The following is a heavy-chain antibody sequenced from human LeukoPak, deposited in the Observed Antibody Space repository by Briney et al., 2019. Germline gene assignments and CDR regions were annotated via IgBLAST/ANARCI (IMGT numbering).Heavy chain of an antibody. CDR3: ARATQLIDYFYYMDV. Sequence: PSETLSLTCAVYGGSFSGYYWSWIRQPPGKGLEWIGEINHSGSTNYNPSLKSRVTISVDKSKNQFSLNLRSVTAADTAVYYCARATQLIDYFYYMDVWGKGTTVTVSS. V-gene: IGHV4-34*01. J-gene: IGHJ6*03. CDR1: GGSFSGYY. CDR2: INHSGST. D-gene: IGHD2-2*01.